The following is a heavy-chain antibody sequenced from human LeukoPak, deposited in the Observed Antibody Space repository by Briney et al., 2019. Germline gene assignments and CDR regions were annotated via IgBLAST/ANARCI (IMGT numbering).Heavy chain of an antibody. CDR1: GLIYSRYR. Sequence: GGSVRLSCAASGLIYSRYRMNWLRQARGKGLAWVSYISSSSSTIYHADSVKGRFTISRDNAKNSLYLQTNSLRAENTAVYYCARCEVEMATNPAFHYRGQGTLVTVSS. CDR2: ISSSSSTI. D-gene: IGHD5-24*01. V-gene: IGHV3-48*04. CDR3: ARCEVEMATNPAFHY. J-gene: IGHJ4*02.